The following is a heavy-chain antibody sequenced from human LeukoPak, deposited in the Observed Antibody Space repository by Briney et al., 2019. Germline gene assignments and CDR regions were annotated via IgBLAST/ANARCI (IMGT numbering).Heavy chain of an antibody. J-gene: IGHJ6*04. CDR1: GGSISSGGYS. Sequence: SQTLSLTCAVSGGSISSGGYSWSWIRQPPGKGLEWIGYIYHSGSTYCNPSLKSRVTISVDRSKNQFSLKLSSVTAADTAVYYCARGYYYGSLSGMDVWGKGTTVTVSS. CDR2: IYHSGST. D-gene: IGHD3-10*01. CDR3: ARGYYYGSLSGMDV. V-gene: IGHV4-30-2*01.